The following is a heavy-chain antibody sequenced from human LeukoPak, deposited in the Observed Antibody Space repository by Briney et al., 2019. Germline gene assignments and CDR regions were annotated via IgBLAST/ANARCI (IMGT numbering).Heavy chain of an antibody. CDR2: IDHSGST. V-gene: IGHV4-34*01. J-gene: IGHJ6*02. D-gene: IGHD3-22*01. CDR3: ARPARYSSGYLNV. Sequence: PSETLSLTCSVYGGSFSGYYWSWIRQPPGKGLEWIGEIDHSGSTNYNPSLKSRVTISVDTSKNQFSLKLSSVTAADTAVYYCARPARYSSGYLNVWGQGTTVTVSS. CDR1: GGSFSGYY.